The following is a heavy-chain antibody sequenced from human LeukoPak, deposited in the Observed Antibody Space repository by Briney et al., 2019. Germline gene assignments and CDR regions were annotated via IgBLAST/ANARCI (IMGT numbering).Heavy chain of an antibody. Sequence: SETLSLTCTVSGGSVSNASYYWSWIRQPPGKGLDWIGYVYYSGSTNHSPSLQSRVTVSVDTSKSQFSLKLTSVTAADTAVYYCARVRYGSGSYYFDNWGQGTLVTVSS. D-gene: IGHD3-10*01. CDR2: VYYSGST. CDR3: ARVRYGSGSYYFDN. CDR1: GGSVSNASYY. J-gene: IGHJ4*02. V-gene: IGHV4-61*01.